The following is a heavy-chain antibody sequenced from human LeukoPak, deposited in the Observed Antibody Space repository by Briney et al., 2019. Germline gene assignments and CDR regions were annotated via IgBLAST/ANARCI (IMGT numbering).Heavy chain of an antibody. J-gene: IGHJ5*02. V-gene: IGHV3-30-3*01. CDR1: GSTFSSYA. CDR3: ARASSTSCPEWFDP. D-gene: IGHD2-2*01. CDR2: ISYDGSNK. Sequence: GRSLRLSCAASGSTFSSYAMHWVRQAPGKGLEWVAVISYDGSNKYYADSVKGRFTISRDNSKNTLYLQMNSLRAEDTAVYYCARASSTSCPEWFDPWGQGTLVTVSS.